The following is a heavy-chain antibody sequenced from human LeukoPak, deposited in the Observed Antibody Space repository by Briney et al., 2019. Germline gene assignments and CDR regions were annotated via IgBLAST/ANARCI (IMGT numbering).Heavy chain of an antibody. CDR2: IYYSGSP. D-gene: IGHD2-2*01. J-gene: IGHJ4*02. V-gene: IGHV4-39*07. CDR1: GGSISSSSYY. Sequence: SETLSLTCTVSGGSISSSSYYWGWIRQPPGKGLEWIGSIYYSGSPYYNPSRKSRVTISVDTSKNQFSLKLSSVTAADTAVYYCARPGGVVIVPAAPYFDYWGQGTLVTVSS. CDR3: ARPGGVVIVPAAPYFDY.